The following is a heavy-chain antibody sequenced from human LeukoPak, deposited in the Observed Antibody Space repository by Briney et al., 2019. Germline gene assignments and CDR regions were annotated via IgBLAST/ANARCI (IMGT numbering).Heavy chain of an antibody. V-gene: IGHV3-23*01. CDR2: ISGSGGST. Sequence: GGSLRLSCAASGFTFSSYAMSWVRQAPGKGLEWVSAISGSGGSTYYADSVKGRFTISRDNSKNTLYLQMNSLRDGDTAVYYCAREGHSASWYLDYWGQGTLVTVSS. J-gene: IGHJ4*02. D-gene: IGHD6-13*01. CDR1: GFTFSSYA. CDR3: AREGHSASWYLDY.